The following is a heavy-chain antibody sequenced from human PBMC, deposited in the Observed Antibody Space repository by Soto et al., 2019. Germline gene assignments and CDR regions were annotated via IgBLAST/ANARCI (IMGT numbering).Heavy chain of an antibody. CDR2: IIPIFGTA. Sequence: SVKVSCKASGGTFSSYAISWVRQAPGQGLEWMGGIIPIFGTANYAQKFQGRVTITADESTSTAYMELSSLRSEDTAVYYCARATDSITIFGVVTEGDYYYGMDVWGQGTTVTVSS. CDR1: GGTFSSYA. V-gene: IGHV1-69*13. CDR3: ARATDSITIFGVVTEGDYYYGMDV. D-gene: IGHD3-3*01. J-gene: IGHJ6*02.